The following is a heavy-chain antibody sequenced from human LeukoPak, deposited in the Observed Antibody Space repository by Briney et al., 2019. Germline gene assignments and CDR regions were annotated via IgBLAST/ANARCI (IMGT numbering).Heavy chain of an antibody. J-gene: IGHJ4*02. CDR3: ARIGAGSSRDY. CDR2: IVGSSST. D-gene: IGHD6-13*01. V-gene: IGHV3-21*01. CDR1: GFTFSNFA. Sequence: MPGGSLRLSCAASGFTFSNFAMTWVRRAPGKGLEWVSSIVGSSSTYYADSLKGRFTISRDNAKNSLYLQMNSLRAEDTAVYYCARIGAGSSRDYWGQGTLVTVSS.